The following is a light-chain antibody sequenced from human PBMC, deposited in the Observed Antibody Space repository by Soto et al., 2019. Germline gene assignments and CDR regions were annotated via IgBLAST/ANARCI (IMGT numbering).Light chain of an antibody. CDR1: ENIKNW. CDR2: DAS. J-gene: IGKJ1*01. Sequence: DIQMTQSPSTLSASVGDRVTITCRGSENIKNWLAWYQQTAGKAPKVLISDASRLEAGVPSRFSGSGSGTDFTLTITSLQTDDFGTYYCQQYDVHPKTLGQGTKVDIK. V-gene: IGKV1-5*01. CDR3: QQYDVHPKT.